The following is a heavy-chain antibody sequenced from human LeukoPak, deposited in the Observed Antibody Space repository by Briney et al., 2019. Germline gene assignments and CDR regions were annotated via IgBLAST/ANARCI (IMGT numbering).Heavy chain of an antibody. CDR1: GGSISSFY. CDR3: ARARFGYCHDY. V-gene: IGHV4-59*12. D-gene: IGHD2-15*01. J-gene: IGHJ4*02. CDR2: IYFSGST. Sequence: SETLSLTCTVSGGSISSFYWGWIRQPPGKGLEWIGYIYFSGSTYYNPSLKSRVTISLDTPKHQFSLRLSSVTAADTAVYYCARARFGYCHDYWGQGTLVTVSS.